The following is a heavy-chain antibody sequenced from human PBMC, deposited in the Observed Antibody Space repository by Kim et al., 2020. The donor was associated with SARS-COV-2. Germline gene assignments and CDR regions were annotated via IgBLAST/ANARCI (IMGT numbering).Heavy chain of an antibody. Sequence: SVKVSCKASGFTFTSSAMQWVRQARGQRLEWIGWIVVGSGNTNYAQKFQERVTITRDMSTSTAYMELSSLRSEDTAVYYCAAVSYYDSSGYSADDAFDIWGQGTMVTVSS. CDR1: GFTFTSSA. J-gene: IGHJ3*02. CDR3: AAVSYYDSSGYSADDAFDI. D-gene: IGHD3-22*01. V-gene: IGHV1-58*02. CDR2: IVVGSGNT.